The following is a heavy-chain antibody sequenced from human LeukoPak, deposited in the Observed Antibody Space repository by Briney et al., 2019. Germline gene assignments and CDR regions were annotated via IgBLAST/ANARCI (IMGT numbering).Heavy chain of an antibody. CDR1: GFSVSINY. CDR3: AKEASYYDSSGYPLDY. Sequence: PGGSLRLSCAASGFSVSINYMSWVRQAPGTGLEWVSVIYSGGGTYYADSVKGRFTISRDNSMNTLYLQMNSLRAEDTAVYYCAKEASYYDSSGYPLDYWGQGTLVTVSS. V-gene: IGHV3-66*01. D-gene: IGHD3-22*01. J-gene: IGHJ4*02. CDR2: IYSGGGT.